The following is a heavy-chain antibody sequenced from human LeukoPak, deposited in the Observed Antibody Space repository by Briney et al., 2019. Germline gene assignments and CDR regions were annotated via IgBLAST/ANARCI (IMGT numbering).Heavy chain of an antibody. V-gene: IGHV3-7*01. D-gene: IGHD3-22*01. CDR2: IKQDGSEK. CDR1: GFTFSSYW. CDR3: ARLSYYDSSGYYYGLDY. Sequence: GGSLRLSCAASGFTFSSYWMSWVRQAPGKGLEWVANIKQDGSEKYYVDSVKGRFTISRDNAKNSLYLQMNSLRAEDTAVYYCARLSYYDSSGYYYGLDYWGQGTLVTVSS. J-gene: IGHJ4*02.